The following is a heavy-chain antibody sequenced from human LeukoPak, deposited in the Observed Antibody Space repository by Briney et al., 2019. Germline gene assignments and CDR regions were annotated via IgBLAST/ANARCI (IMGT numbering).Heavy chain of an antibody. CDR1: GFTFSSYA. D-gene: IGHD3-22*01. V-gene: IGHV3-64*01. J-gene: IGHJ1*01. Sequence: GGSLRLSCAASGFTFSSYAMHWVRQAPGKGLEYVSAISSNGGSTYYANSVKGRFTISRDNSKNTLYLQMGSLRAEDMAVYYCARGYYDSSGYYYVGYFQHWGQGTLDTVSS. CDR2: ISSNGGST. CDR3: ARGYYDSSGYYYVGYFQH.